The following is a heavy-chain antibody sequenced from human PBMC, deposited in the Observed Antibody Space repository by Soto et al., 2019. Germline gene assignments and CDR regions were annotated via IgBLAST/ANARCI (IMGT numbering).Heavy chain of an antibody. Sequence: SETLSLTCAVYGGSFSGYYWSWIRQPPGKGLEWIGEINHSGSTNYNPSLKSRVTISVDTSKNQFSLKLSSVAAADTAVYYCARRAPTARTYYFDYWGQGTLVTVSS. V-gene: IGHV4-34*01. CDR2: INHSGST. D-gene: IGHD4-17*01. CDR1: GGSFSGYY. CDR3: ARRAPTARTYYFDY. J-gene: IGHJ4*02.